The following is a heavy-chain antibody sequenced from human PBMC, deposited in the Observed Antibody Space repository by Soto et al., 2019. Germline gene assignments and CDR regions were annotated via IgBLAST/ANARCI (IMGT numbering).Heavy chain of an antibody. J-gene: IGHJ3*02. V-gene: IGHV4-30-4*01. CDR2: ISYSGST. CDR1: GASVSSGDYH. CDR3: ARVPLSSIVRAFDI. D-gene: IGHD3-16*02. Sequence: PSESLSRTCTVSGASVSSGDYHWTWIRQPPGKGLEWIGYISYSGSTYFNPSLKSRVTMSLDTSKNQFSLKLNSVTAADTALFYCARVPLSSIVRAFDIWRQVKMVTASS.